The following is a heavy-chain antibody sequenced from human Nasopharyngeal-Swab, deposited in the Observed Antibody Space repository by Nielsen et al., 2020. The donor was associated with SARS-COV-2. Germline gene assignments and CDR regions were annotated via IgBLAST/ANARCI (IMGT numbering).Heavy chain of an antibody. CDR1: GGSFSGYY. J-gene: IGHJ6*02. CDR3: ARGVYYYGSGSYRYYYYGMDV. D-gene: IGHD3-10*01. CDR2: INHSGST. V-gene: IGHV4-34*01. Sequence: SETLSLTCAVYGGSFSGYYWSWIRQPSGKGLEWIGEINHSGSTKYNPSLKSRVTISVDTSKNQFSLKLSSVTAADTAVYYCARGVYYYGSGSYRYYYYGMDVWGQGTTVTVSS.